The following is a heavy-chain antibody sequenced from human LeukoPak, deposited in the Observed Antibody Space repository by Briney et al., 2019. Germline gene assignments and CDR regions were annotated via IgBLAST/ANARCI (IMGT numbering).Heavy chain of an antibody. J-gene: IGHJ6*02. CDR3: ARGPWTPYYYDSSGYLPPGNYYYGMDV. CDR2: IRGKTNSYAT. Sequence: GGSLKLSCAASGFTFSDSAMNWVRQASGKGLEWVGHIRGKTNSYATAYAASVRGRFTISRDDSKNTAYLQMNSLKTEDTAVYYCARGPWTPYYYDSSGYLPPGNYYYGMDVWGQGTTVTVSS. V-gene: IGHV3-73*01. CDR1: GFTFSDSA. D-gene: IGHD3-22*01.